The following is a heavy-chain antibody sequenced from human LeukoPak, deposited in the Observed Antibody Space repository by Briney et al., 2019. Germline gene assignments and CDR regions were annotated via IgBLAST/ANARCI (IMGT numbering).Heavy chain of an antibody. V-gene: IGHV4-34*01. D-gene: IGHD3-3*01. CDR1: GGSFSGYY. Sequence: SETLSLTCAVYGGSFSGYYWSWIRQPPGKGLEWIGEINHSGSTNYNPSLKSRVTISVDTSKNQFSLKLSSVTAADTAVYYCARCSTIFGVVIRAFDIWGQGTMVTVSS. CDR3: ARCSTIFGVVIRAFDI. J-gene: IGHJ3*02. CDR2: INHSGST.